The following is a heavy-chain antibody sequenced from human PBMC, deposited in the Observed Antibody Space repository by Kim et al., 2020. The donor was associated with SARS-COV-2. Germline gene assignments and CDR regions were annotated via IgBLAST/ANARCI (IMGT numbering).Heavy chain of an antibody. CDR2: IYYSGST. D-gene: IGHD2-8*01. Sequence: SETLSLTCTVSGGSISSSSYYWGWIRQPPGKGLEWIGSIYYSGSTYYNPSLKSRVTISVDTSKNQFSLKLSSVTAADTAVYYCARIMVYAISPRMDVWGQGTTVTVSS. J-gene: IGHJ6*02. CDR3: ARIMVYAISPRMDV. V-gene: IGHV4-39*07. CDR1: GGSISSSSYY.